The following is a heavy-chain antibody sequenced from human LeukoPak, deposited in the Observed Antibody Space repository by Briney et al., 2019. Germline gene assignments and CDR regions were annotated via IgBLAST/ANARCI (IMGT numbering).Heavy chain of an antibody. V-gene: IGHV1-69*08. CDR1: GGAVNIYS. D-gene: IGHD5-18*01. Sequence: SVKVSCKASGGAVNIYSIIWVRPAPGQGLEWMGRIVPILNTPHYAQKFQGRTTITADKSTSTAYMELSSLTPEDTAVYFCAREGDTDMADLYYFDYWGQGTLVTVSS. CDR3: AREGDTDMADLYYFDY. CDR2: IVPILNTP. J-gene: IGHJ4*02.